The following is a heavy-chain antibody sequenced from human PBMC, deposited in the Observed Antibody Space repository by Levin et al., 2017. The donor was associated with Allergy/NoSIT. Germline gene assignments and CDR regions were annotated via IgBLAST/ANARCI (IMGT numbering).Heavy chain of an antibody. CDR1: GGSFSGYY. J-gene: IGHJ4*02. CDR2: INHSGST. V-gene: IGHV4-34*01. CDR3: ARDGVVVVAATRGVFDY. Sequence: PSETLSLTCAVYGGSFSGYYWSWIRQPPGKGLEWIGEINHSGSTNYNPSLKSRVTISVDTSKNQFSLKLSSVTAADTAVYYCARDGVVVVAATRGVFDYWGQGTLVTVSS. D-gene: IGHD2-15*01.